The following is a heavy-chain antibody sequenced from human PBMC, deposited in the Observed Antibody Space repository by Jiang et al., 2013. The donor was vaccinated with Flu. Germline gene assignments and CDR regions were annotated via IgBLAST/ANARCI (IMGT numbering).Heavy chain of an antibody. Sequence: VQLVESGGGVVQPGTSLRLSCAASGFTFSSYGMHWVRQAPGKGLEWVAVIWNDGNKKFYADSVKGRFIISRDNSMNTLYLQLNDLRAEDTAVYYCAKYGGDSGFIDYWGQGILVAVSS. CDR1: GFTFSSYG. CDR2: IWNDGNKK. V-gene: IGHV3-33*06. CDR3: AKYGGDSGFIDY. D-gene: IGHD2-21*02. J-gene: IGHJ4*02.